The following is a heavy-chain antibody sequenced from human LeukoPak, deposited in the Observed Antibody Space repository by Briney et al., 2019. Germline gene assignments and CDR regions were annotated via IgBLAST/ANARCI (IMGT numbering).Heavy chain of an antibody. CDR1: GYTFTSYD. CDR3: ARDDSSSWYLFDY. D-gene: IGHD6-13*01. V-gene: IGHV7-4-1*02. CDR2: INTNTGNP. Sequence: RASVKVSCKASGYTFTSYDMNWVRQAPGQGLEWMGWINTNTGNPTYAQGFTGRFVFSLDTSVSTAYLQISSLKAEDTAVYYCARDDSSSWYLFDYWGQGTLVTVSS. J-gene: IGHJ4*02.